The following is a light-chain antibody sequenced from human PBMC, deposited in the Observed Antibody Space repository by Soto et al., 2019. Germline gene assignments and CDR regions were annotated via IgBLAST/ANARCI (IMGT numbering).Light chain of an antibody. CDR2: DAS. CDR3: QQYNSYSGSTWT. CDR1: QSISSW. J-gene: IGKJ1*01. Sequence: DIQMTQSPSTLSASVGDRVTITCRASQSISSWLAWYQQKPGKAPKLLIYDASSLESGVPSRFSGSGSGTEFTLTISSLQPDDFATYYCQQYNSYSGSTWTFGQGTKVEIK. V-gene: IGKV1-5*01.